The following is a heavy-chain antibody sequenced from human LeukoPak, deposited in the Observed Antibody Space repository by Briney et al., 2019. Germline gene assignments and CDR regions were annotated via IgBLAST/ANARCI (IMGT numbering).Heavy chain of an antibody. Sequence: GRSLRLSCAASGFTFDDYAMHWVRQAPGKGLEWVSGISWNSGSIGYADSVKGRFTISRDNAKNSLYLQMNSLRAEDMALYYCAKDMGSGYSYGMDVWGKGTTVTVSS. D-gene: IGHD5-18*01. CDR1: GFTFDDYA. CDR2: ISWNSGSI. V-gene: IGHV3-9*03. CDR3: AKDMGSGYSYGMDV. J-gene: IGHJ6*04.